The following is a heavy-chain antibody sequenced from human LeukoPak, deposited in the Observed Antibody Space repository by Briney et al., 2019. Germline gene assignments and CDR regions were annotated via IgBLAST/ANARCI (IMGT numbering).Heavy chain of an antibody. CDR2: IYTTGNT. CDR1: GFTVSGDY. J-gene: IGHJ4*02. CDR3: AKGDKPGY. D-gene: IGHD1-14*01. V-gene: IGHV3-66*03. Sequence: GGSLRLSCAASGFTVSGDYMSWVRPAPGKGLEWVSFIYTTGNTHNSDSVKGRFTISRDNSKNTLYLQMNSLRAEDTAAYYCAKGDKPGYWGQGTLITVSS.